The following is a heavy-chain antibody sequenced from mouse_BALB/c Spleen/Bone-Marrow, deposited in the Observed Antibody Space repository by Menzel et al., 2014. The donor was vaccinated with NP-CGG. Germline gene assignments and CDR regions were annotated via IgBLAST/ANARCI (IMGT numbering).Heavy chain of an antibody. CDR1: GFTFSSYG. D-gene: IGHD1-1*01. J-gene: IGHJ2*01. CDR3: ARPTTVVATGGSFDY. Sequence: GMLVESGGDLVKPGGSLKLSCAASGFTFSSYGMSWVRQTPDKRLEWVATISSGGSYTYYPDSVKGRFTISRDNAKNXLYLQMSSLKSEDTAMYYCARPTTVVATGGSFDYWGQGTTLTVSS. CDR2: ISSGGSYT. V-gene: IGHV5-6*02.